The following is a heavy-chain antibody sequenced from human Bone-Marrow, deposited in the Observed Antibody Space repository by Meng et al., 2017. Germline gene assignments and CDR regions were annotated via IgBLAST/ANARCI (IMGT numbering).Heavy chain of an antibody. J-gene: IGHJ5*02. D-gene: IGHD6-13*01. V-gene: IGHV1-69*05. CDR2: IIPIFGTA. Sequence: LVQIGAEVKKPGSPVKVPGKASGVTFSSYAISWVRQAPGQGLEWMGGIIPIFGTANYAQKFQGRVTITTDESTSTAYMELSSLRSEDTAVYYCARVYEYSSSWYQRWFDPWGQGTLVTVSS. CDR3: ARVYEYSSSWYQRWFDP. CDR1: GVTFSSYA.